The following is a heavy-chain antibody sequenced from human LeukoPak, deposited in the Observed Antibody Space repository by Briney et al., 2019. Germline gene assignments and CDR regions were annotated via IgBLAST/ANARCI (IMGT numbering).Heavy chain of an antibody. Sequence: GGSLRLSCAASGFTFDDYAMHWVRQAPGKGLEWVSGISWNSGSIGYADSVKGRFTISRDNSKNTLCLQMNSLGAEDTAVYYCARGGPRHNWFDPWGQGTLVTVSS. CDR3: ARGGPRHNWFDP. J-gene: IGHJ5*02. D-gene: IGHD3-10*01. V-gene: IGHV3-9*01. CDR2: ISWNSGSI. CDR1: GFTFDDYA.